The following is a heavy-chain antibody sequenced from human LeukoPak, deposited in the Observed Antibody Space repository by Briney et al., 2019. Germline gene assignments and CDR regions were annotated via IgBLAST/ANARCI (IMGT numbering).Heavy chain of an antibody. CDR1: GFTFSSYG. CDR3: AKEGGACGDYYFDY. CDR2: IRYDGVNK. D-gene: IGHD4-17*01. J-gene: IGHJ4*02. Sequence: GGSLRLSCAASGFTFSSYGIHWVRQAPGKGLEWVAFIRYDGVNKYYADSVKGRFTISRDNSKNTLYLQMNSLRADDTAVYYCAKEGGACGDYYFDYWGQGTLVTVSS. V-gene: IGHV3-30*02.